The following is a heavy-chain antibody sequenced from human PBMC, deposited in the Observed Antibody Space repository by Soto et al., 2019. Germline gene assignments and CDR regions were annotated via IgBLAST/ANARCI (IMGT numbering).Heavy chain of an antibody. D-gene: IGHD3-10*01. V-gene: IGHV4-4*02. CDR2: IFHDGTA. CDR3: ARLVYDTRLNYMYFDF. CDR1: GVSLTSGNW. J-gene: IGHJ4*02. Sequence: SETLSLTCAVSGVSLTSGNWWTWVRQSPQRGLEYIGEIFHDGTANYYPSFERRVAMSVDTSRNQFSLKLTSVTAADTAVYFCARLVYDTRLNYMYFDFWGPGTLVTV.